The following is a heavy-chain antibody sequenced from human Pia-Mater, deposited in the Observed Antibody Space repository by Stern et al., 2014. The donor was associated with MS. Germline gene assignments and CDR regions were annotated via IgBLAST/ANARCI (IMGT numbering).Heavy chain of an antibody. CDR1: GDSISSYTHY. CDR2: VYYSGVT. Sequence: QVQLQESGPGLVKPSETLSLTCAVSGDSISSYTHYWAWIRQPPGKGLEWIGSVYYSGVTYYHPTLKSPVTISVDTSTKHFLPGPTSVPAADTAVYYCAKHACTGAACPFDLWGQGTLVTVSS. J-gene: IGHJ4*02. CDR3: AKHACTGAACPFDL. V-gene: IGHV4-39*01. D-gene: IGHD2-8*02.